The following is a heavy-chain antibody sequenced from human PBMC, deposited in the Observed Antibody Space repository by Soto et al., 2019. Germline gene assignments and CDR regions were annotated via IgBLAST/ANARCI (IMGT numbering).Heavy chain of an antibody. CDR1: GYSFTSYW. CDR3: ARVSNRAAGLSYYYDGMDV. D-gene: IGHD6-13*01. Sequence: GESLKISCKGSGYSFTSYWIGWVRQMPGKGLEWMGIIYPGDSDTRYSPSFQGQVTISADKSISTAYLQWSSLKASDTAMYYCARVSNRAAGLSYYYDGMDVWGQGTTVTVSS. J-gene: IGHJ6*02. CDR2: IYPGDSDT. V-gene: IGHV5-51*01.